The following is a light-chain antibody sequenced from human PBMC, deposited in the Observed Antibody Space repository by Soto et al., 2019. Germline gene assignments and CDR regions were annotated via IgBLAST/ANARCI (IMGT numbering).Light chain of an antibody. CDR3: QQTDSYPST. V-gene: IGKV1-13*02. CDR1: QVINSF. Sequence: AIQLTQSPSSLSASVGDRVTITCRASQVINSFLAWYQQKPGKAPKLLSYAASSLQTGVPSRFSGSGSATDFTLTINSLQPEDFATYYCQQTDSYPSTFGGGTKVEI. CDR2: AAS. J-gene: IGKJ4*01.